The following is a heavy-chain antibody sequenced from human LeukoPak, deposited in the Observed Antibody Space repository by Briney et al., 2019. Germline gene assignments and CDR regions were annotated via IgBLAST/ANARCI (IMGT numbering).Heavy chain of an antibody. CDR1: VYTFTGYY. CDR2: MRPNSGGN. V-gene: IGHV1-2*02. D-gene: IGHD6-13*01. J-gene: IGHJ6*02. Sequence: ASVKVSCKTSVYTFTGYYIHWVRQSPGQGLEWMGWMRPNSGGNKNEEKLECMVTMTTDTSISTAYLELNSLTSDATAVYYCSTYSNSTPQYYYGLDVWGQGTTVTVSS. CDR3: STYSNSTPQYYYGLDV.